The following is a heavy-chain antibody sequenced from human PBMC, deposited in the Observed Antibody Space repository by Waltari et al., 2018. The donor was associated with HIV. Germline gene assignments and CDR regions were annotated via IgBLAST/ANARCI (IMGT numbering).Heavy chain of an antibody. V-gene: IGHV3-48*03. CDR1: GFTFSSFE. CDR3: ARGPPFDF. Sequence: EVQLGESGGGLVQPGRSLRLSCAASGFTFSSFEMNWVRQAPGRGLEWVSDISSSGSTIYYADSVKGRFTISRDNAKSSLYLQMNSLRAEDTALYYCARGPPFDFWGQGTLVTVSS. CDR2: ISSSGSTI. J-gene: IGHJ4*02.